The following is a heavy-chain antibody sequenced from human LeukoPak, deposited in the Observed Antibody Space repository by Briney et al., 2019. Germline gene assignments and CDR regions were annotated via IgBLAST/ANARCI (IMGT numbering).Heavy chain of an antibody. D-gene: IGHD5-18*01. Sequence: GASVKVSCKASGYSFTTYNINWVRQAPGQGLEWMGWMSTNSANSGYAQKFLGRATMTGDSSMSTAYLELSSLRSGDTAVYYCARGGFIYGYSYFDYWGQGTLVTVSS. CDR1: GYSFTTYN. V-gene: IGHV1-8*01. CDR2: MSTNSANS. J-gene: IGHJ4*02. CDR3: ARGGFIYGYSYFDY.